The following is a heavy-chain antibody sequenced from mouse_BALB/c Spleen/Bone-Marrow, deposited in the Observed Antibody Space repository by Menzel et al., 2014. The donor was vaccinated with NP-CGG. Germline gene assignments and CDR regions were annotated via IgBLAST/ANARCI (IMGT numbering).Heavy chain of an antibody. J-gene: IGHJ4*01. Sequence: VQLQQSGAELVKPGASVKLSCTASGFNIKDTYMHWVKQRPEQGLEWIGRIDPANGNTNYDPRFQGKATITADTSSNTAYLQLSSLTSEDTAVCYCARYGGRYYAMDYWGQGTSVTVSS. CDR1: GFNIKDTY. CDR2: IDPANGNT. D-gene: IGHD1-1*01. CDR3: ARYGGRYYAMDY. V-gene: IGHV14-3*02.